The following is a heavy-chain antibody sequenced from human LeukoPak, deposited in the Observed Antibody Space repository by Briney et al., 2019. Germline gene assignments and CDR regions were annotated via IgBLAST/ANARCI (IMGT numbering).Heavy chain of an antibody. J-gene: IGHJ4*02. Sequence: QPGGSLRLSCAASGFTFSRYWMHWVRQAPGKGLVCVSCIKSDGSSTSIADSAKGRFTISRDNAKNTVYLQMNSLRAEDKAVYYCVRDNRSYNFDYWGQGTLVTVSS. CDR1: GFTFSRYW. CDR3: VRDNRSYNFDY. CDR2: IKSDGSST. D-gene: IGHD1-26*01. V-gene: IGHV3-74*01.